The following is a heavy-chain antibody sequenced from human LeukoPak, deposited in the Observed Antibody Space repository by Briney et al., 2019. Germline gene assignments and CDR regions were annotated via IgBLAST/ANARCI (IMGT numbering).Heavy chain of an antibody. D-gene: IGHD4-17*01. V-gene: IGHV3-21*04. CDR3: ARRVTTGRPDAFDI. CDR1: GFTFSSYS. Sequence: GGSLRLSCAASGFTFSSYSMNWVRQAPGKGLEWVSSISSSSSYIYYADSMKGRFTISRDNSKNTLYLQMNSLRAEDTAVYYCARRVTTGRPDAFDIWGQGTMVTVSS. CDR2: ISSSSSYI. J-gene: IGHJ3*02.